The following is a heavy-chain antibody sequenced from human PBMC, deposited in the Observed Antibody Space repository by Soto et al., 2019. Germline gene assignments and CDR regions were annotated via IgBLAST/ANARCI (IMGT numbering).Heavy chain of an antibody. V-gene: IGHV4-39*01. Sequence: QLQLQESGPGLVKPSENLSLTCSVSGGSISSPSYYWGWIRQPPGKGLEWIGSIYYSGNTYYNPSLKSRVTIFVDTSRNQVSLKVNSGTAADTAVYFCARLPGITTLRRDYWGQGTLVTVSS. CDR1: GGSISSPSYY. CDR3: ARLPGITTLRRDY. CDR2: IYYSGNT. J-gene: IGHJ4*02. D-gene: IGHD1-1*01.